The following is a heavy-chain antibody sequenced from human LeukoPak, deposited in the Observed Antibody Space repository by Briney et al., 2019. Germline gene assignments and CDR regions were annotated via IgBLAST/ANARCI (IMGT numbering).Heavy chain of an antibody. D-gene: IGHD3-22*01. J-gene: IGHJ4*02. CDR1: GGSISSGGYY. CDR3: ARLLYYYDSSGYGNFDY. CDR2: IYYSGST. Sequence: PSQTLSLTCTVSGGSISSGGYYWSWTRQHPGKGLEWIGYIYYSGSTYYNPSLKSRVTISVDTSKNQFSLKLSSVTAADTAVYYCARLLYYYDSSGYGNFDYWGQGTLVTVSS. V-gene: IGHV4-31*03.